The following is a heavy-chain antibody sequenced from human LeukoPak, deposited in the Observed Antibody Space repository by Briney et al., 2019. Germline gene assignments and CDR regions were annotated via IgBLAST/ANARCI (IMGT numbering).Heavy chain of an antibody. Sequence: GESLKISCKASGYTFATQWIGWVRQMRGKGLEWMGIIYPDDSHTTYSPSFQGQVTISADKSISTAYLQWDSLKASDTAMYYCATVGVELWSSPFMGRGDWFDPWGQGTLVTVSS. D-gene: IGHD3-10*01. CDR3: ATVGVELWSSPFMGRGDWFDP. CDR2: IYPDDSHT. V-gene: IGHV5-51*01. CDR1: GYTFATQW. J-gene: IGHJ5*02.